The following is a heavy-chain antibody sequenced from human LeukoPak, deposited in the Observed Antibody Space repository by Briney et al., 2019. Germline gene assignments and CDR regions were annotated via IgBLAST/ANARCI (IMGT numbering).Heavy chain of an antibody. Sequence: PSETLSLTCTVSGGSISSYYWSWIRQPPGKGLEWIGYSYYSGSTNYNPSLKGRVTISVDTSKNQFSLKLSSVTAADTAVYYCARQRPLWFGELFYYYYYMDVWGKGTTVTVSS. D-gene: IGHD3-10*01. CDR1: GGSISSYY. J-gene: IGHJ6*03. V-gene: IGHV4-59*01. CDR2: SYYSGST. CDR3: ARQRPLWFGELFYYYYYMDV.